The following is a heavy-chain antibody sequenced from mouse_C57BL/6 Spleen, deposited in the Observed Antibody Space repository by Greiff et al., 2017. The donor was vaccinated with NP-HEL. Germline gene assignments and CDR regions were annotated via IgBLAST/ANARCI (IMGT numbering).Heavy chain of an antibody. V-gene: IGHV1-80*01. CDR2: IYPGDGDT. J-gene: IGHJ2*01. CDR1: GYAFSSYW. D-gene: IGHD2-4*01. Sequence: QVQLQQSGAELVKPGASVKISCKASGYAFSSYWMNWVKQRPGKGLEWIGQIYPGDGDTNYNGKFKGKATLTADKSSSTAYMQLSSLTSEDSAVYFCARRGYDYDGKSYFDYWGQGTTLTVSS. CDR3: ARRGYDYDGKSYFDY.